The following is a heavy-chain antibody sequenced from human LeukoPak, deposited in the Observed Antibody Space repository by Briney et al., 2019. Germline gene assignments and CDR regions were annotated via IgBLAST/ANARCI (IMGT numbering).Heavy chain of an antibody. J-gene: IGHJ3*02. Sequence: ASVKVSCKASGYTFTGYYMHWVRQAPGQGLEWMGWINPNSGGTNYAQKFQGRVTMTRDTSISTAYMELSRLRSDDTAVYYCARDFQWLVRVGAFDIWGQGTMVTVSS. CDR1: GYTFTGYY. CDR3: ARDFQWLVRVGAFDI. CDR2: INPNSGGT. D-gene: IGHD6-19*01. V-gene: IGHV1-2*02.